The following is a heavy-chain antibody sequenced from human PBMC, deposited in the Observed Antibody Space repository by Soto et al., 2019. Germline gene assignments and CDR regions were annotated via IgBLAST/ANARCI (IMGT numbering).Heavy chain of an antibody. D-gene: IGHD2-15*01. J-gene: IGHJ6*02. V-gene: IGHV4-59*01. Sequence: SETLSLTCTVSGGSISSYYWSWIRQPPGKGLEWIGYIYYSGSTNYNPSLKSRVTISVDTSKNQFSLKLSSVTAADTAVYYCARVVPPDCSGGSCPSRGYGMDVWGQGTTVTVSS. CDR1: GGSISSYY. CDR3: ARVVPPDCSGGSCPSRGYGMDV. CDR2: IYYSGST.